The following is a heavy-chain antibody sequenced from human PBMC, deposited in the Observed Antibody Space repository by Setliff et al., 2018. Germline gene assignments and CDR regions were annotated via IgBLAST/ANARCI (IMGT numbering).Heavy chain of an antibody. Sequence: SETLSLTCAVSGASISSVNLWSWVRQPPGKGLEWIGEIYHNESTNFNPSLESRVTLSIDKSKNEFSLNVTSVTAADTAVYYCASLGGATRFMGFDSWGQGILVTVSS. CDR3: ASLGGATRFMGFDS. CDR1: GASISSVNL. CDR2: IYHNEST. V-gene: IGHV4-4*02. J-gene: IGHJ4*02. D-gene: IGHD1-26*01.